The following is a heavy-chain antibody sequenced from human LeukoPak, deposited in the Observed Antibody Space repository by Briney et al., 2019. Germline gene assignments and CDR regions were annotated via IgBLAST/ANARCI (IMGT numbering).Heavy chain of an antibody. CDR1: GFTFSSYS. D-gene: IGHD3-16*01. Sequence: GGSLRLSCAASGFTFSSYSMNWVRQAPGKGLEWVSSISSSSSYIYYADSVKGRFTISRDNAKNSLYLQMNSLRAEDTAVYYCARDALLTHYYYMDVWGKGTTVTISS. J-gene: IGHJ6*03. CDR3: ARDALLTHYYYMDV. CDR2: ISSSSSYI. V-gene: IGHV3-21*01.